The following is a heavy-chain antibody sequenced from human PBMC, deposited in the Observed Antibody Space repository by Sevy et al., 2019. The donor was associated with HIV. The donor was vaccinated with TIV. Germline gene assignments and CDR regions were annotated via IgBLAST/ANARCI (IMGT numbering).Heavy chain of an antibody. CDR3: ASSWEYWGQMGY. J-gene: IGHJ4*02. Sequence: GVSLRLSCAAAGFTFNNYSMTWVRQAPGKGLEWVANIKQDGSDKDYMESVKGRFNISSDNTLNSLYLQLNSLRAEDTAVYYCASSWEYWGQMGYWSQGTLVTVSS. CDR2: IKQDGSDK. D-gene: IGHD7-27*01. CDR1: GFTFNNYS. V-gene: IGHV3-7*03.